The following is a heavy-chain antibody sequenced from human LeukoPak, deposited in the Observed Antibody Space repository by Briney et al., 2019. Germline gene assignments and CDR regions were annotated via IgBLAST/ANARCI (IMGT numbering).Heavy chain of an antibody. CDR2: ISGSGGTT. V-gene: IGHV3-23*01. J-gene: IGHJ3*02. Sequence: GGSLRLSCAASGFTFSSYAMSWVRQAPGRGLEWVSTISGSGGTTYYADSVKGRFTISRDNSKTTVYLQMNSLRAEDAAVYYCANEYSKGDIWGQGTMVTVSS. CDR3: ANEYSKGDI. D-gene: IGHD4-11*01. CDR1: GFTFSSYA.